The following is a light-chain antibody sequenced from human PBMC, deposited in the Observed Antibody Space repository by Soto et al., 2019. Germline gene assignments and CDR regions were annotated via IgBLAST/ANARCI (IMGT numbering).Light chain of an antibody. CDR3: QQYYSIPLT. J-gene: IGKJ4*01. CDR2: WAS. V-gene: IGKV4-1*01. Sequence: DIVMTQSPDSLAVSLGERATIICKSSQSVLYSSNNKNYLAWYQQRPRQPPKLLIYWASARESGVPDRFSGSGSGTDFTLTISSLQAEDVAVYYCQQYYSIPLTFGGGTKVEIK. CDR1: QSVLYSSNNKNY.